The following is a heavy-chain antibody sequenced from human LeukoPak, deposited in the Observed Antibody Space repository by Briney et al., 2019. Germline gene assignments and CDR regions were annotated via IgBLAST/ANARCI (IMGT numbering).Heavy chain of an antibody. V-gene: IGHV3-66*01. D-gene: IGHD4-17*01. CDR3: ARDTPYGDYEGYFDY. J-gene: IGHJ4*02. Sequence: GGSLSLSCAASGFTVSSNYMSWVRQAPGKGLEWVSVIYSGGSTYYADSVKGRFTISRDNSKNTLYLQMNSLRAEDTAVYYCARDTPYGDYEGYFDYWGQGTLVTVSS. CDR1: GFTVSSNY. CDR2: IYSGGST.